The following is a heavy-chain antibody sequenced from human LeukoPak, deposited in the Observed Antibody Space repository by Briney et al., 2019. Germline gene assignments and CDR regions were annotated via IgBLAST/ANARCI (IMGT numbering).Heavy chain of an antibody. D-gene: IGHD2-2*01. J-gene: IGHJ3*02. Sequence: GESLKISCKGSGYSFTSYWIGWVRQMPANGLEWMGIIYPGDSDTRYSQYFLGKVTISADKSISTAYLQWSSLKASDTAMYYCARIAGYCSSTSCYAFDILGQGTMVTVSS. CDR3: ARIAGYCSSTSCYAFDI. V-gene: IGHV5-51*01. CDR1: GYSFTSYW. CDR2: IYPGDSDT.